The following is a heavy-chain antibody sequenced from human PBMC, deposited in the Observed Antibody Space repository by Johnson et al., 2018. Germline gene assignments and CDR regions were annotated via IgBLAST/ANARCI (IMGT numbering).Heavy chain of an antibody. CDR3: ARDGRVEMATINAFDI. V-gene: IGHV1-46*01. J-gene: IGHJ3*02. D-gene: IGHD5-24*01. CDR1: GYTFTSYY. Sequence: QVQLVQSGAEVKKPGASVKVSCKASGYTFTSYYMHWVRQAPGQGLEWMGIINPSGGSTSYAQKFQGRVTMTRDTSTSTVYMELSSLRSEDTAVYYCARDGRVEMATINAFDIWGQGTMVTVSS. CDR2: INPSGGST.